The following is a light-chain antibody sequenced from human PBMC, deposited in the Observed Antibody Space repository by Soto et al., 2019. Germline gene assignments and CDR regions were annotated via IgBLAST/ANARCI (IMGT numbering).Light chain of an antibody. CDR2: GAS. Sequence: EIVLTQSPGTLSLSPGDRATLSCRASQRVSSNYLAWYQQRPGQAPRLLIYGASSRATGIPDRFSGSGFGTEFTLTISSLQSEDFAVYYCQQRSNWPSTFGQGTRLEIK. V-gene: IGKV3D-20*02. CDR3: QQRSNWPST. J-gene: IGKJ5*01. CDR1: QRVSSNY.